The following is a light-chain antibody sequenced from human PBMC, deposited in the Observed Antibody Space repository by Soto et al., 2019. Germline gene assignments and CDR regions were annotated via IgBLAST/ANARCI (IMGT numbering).Light chain of an antibody. CDR3: QQYGRSPPIT. J-gene: IGKJ5*01. V-gene: IGKV3-20*01. Sequence: EIVLTQSPGTLSLSPGERATLSCRASQSVSSSYLAWYQQKPGQAPRLLIYGASSRATGIPDRFSGSGSGTDFTLTISRLEPEDFAVYYCQQYGRSPPITFGHGTRLEIK. CDR1: QSVSSSY. CDR2: GAS.